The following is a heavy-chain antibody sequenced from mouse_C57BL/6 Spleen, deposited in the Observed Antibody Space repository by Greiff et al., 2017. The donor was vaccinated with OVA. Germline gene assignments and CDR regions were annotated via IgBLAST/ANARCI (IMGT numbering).Heavy chain of an antibody. CDR1: GYTFTSYW. Sequence: VQLQQPGAELVRPGTSVKLSCKASGYTFTSYWMHWVKQRPGQGLEWIGVIDPSDSYTNYNQKFKGKATLTVDTSSSTAYMQLSSLTSEDSAVYYCARGVYYDYLYYFDYWGQGTTLTVSS. J-gene: IGHJ2*01. V-gene: IGHV1-59*01. CDR3: ARGVYYDYLYYFDY. D-gene: IGHD2-4*01. CDR2: IDPSDSYT.